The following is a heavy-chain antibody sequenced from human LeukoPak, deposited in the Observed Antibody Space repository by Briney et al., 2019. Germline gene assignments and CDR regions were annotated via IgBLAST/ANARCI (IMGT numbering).Heavy chain of an antibody. Sequence: SETLSLTCTVSGGSISSYYWSWIRQPAGKGLEWIGRIYTSGSTNYNPSLKSRVTMSVDTSKNQFSLKLSSVTAADTAVYYCARDFYDFWSGSSVGMGVWGQGTTVTVSS. CDR2: IYTSGST. V-gene: IGHV4-4*07. CDR3: ARDFYDFWSGSSVGMGV. J-gene: IGHJ6*02. D-gene: IGHD3-3*01. CDR1: GGSISSYY.